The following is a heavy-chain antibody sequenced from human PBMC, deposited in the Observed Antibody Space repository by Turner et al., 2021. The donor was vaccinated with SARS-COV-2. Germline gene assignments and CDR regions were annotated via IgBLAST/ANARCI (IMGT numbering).Heavy chain of an antibody. CDR2: VAYDGSNK. CDR3: VKDKGAHLAHDFWSGWGYFDS. V-gene: IGHV3-30*18. J-gene: IGHJ4*02. CDR1: GFIFNNFG. D-gene: IGHD3-3*01. Sequence: QVQLVESGGGVVQPGVSLRLSCAASGFIFNNFGMQWVRQSPGKGLEWVALVAYDGSNKYYADSVRGRFTISRDSSKNTVHLQMNRLRTGDTALYFCVKDKGAHLAHDFWSGWGYFDSWGQGTLVTVSS.